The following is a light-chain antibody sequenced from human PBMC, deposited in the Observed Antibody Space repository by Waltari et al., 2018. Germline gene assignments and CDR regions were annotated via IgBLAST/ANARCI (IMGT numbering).Light chain of an antibody. Sequence: QSVLTQPPSVSAPPGQRVTISCSGGSSNIRTNYLSWYRQFPVTAPKLVIYEKTKRPSGIPGRFSGSRSGTSATLDITGLQAGDEADYYCGTWGSSLSGAVFGGGTHLTVL. CDR2: EKT. V-gene: IGLV1-51*02. J-gene: IGLJ7*01. CDR1: SSNIRTNY. CDR3: GTWGSSLSGAV.